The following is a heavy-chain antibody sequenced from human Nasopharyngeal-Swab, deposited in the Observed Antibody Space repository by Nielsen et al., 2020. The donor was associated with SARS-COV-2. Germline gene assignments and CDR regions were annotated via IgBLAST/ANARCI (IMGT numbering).Heavy chain of an antibody. Sequence: AAVKVSCKTSGDTFSSFDINWVRQDTGRGREGGGWMNRDSGDTHYAQEFQGKVTLARDTSRSTAYMELSSLRSEDTAVYYCARGPRPKRNLDYWGQGTLVTVSS. CDR3: ARGPRPKRNLDY. D-gene: IGHD1-1*01. CDR1: GDTFSSFD. CDR2: MNRDSGDT. V-gene: IGHV1-8*01. J-gene: IGHJ4*02.